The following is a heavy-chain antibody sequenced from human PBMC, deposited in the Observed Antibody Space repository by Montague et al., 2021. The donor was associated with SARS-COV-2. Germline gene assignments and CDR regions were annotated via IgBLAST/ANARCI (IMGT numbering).Heavy chain of an antibody. Sequence: SLRLSWAASGFIFSSYEVNWVRQAPGRGLEWISYISSSGGGSTKHYTDSVKGRFTISRDNAKNSLYLQMNSLRVEDTAIYYCARDRDWDDWCGMDVWGQGTTVTVSS. CDR1: GFIFSSYE. CDR2: ISSSGGGSTK. CDR3: ARDRDWDDWCGMDV. J-gene: IGHJ6*02. D-gene: IGHD2-21*01. V-gene: IGHV3-48*03.